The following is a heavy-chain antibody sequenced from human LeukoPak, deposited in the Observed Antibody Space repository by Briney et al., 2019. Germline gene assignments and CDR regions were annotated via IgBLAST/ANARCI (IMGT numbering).Heavy chain of an antibody. CDR1: GYTFTSYD. Sequence: ASVKVSCKASGYTFTSYDINWVRQATGQGLEWMGWMNPNSGNTGYAQKFQGRVTITRNTSISTAYMELSSLRSEDTAVYYCARGSITIFGVAIDYWGQGTLVTVSS. CDR3: ARGSITIFGVAIDY. J-gene: IGHJ4*02. D-gene: IGHD3-3*01. V-gene: IGHV1-8*01. CDR2: MNPNSGNT.